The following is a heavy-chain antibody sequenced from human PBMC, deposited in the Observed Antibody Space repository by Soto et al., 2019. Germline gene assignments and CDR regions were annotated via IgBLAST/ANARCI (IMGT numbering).Heavy chain of an antibody. CDR2: ISGSGGST. CDR3: AKDMYSRLGLTDY. CDR1: GFTFSSYA. D-gene: IGHD4-4*01. V-gene: IGHV3-23*01. Sequence: EVQLLESGGGLVQPGGSLRLSCAASGFTFSSYAMSWVRQAPGKGLEWVSAISGSGGSTYYADSVKGRFTISRDNSKNTLYLQMNSLRAEDTAVYYSAKDMYSRLGLTDYWGQGTLVTVSS. J-gene: IGHJ4*02.